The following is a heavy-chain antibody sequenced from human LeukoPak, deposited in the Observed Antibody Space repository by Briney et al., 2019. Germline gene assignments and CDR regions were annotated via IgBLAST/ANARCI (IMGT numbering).Heavy chain of an antibody. CDR2: IKHDGSEA. V-gene: IGHV3-7*02. CDR3: AKGGVLLWFGDSAFDI. CDR1: EFTFNRYW. Sequence: GGSLRLSCAASEFTFNRYWMSWVRQAPGKGLEWVANIKHDGSEAHYVDSVKGRFTISRDNSKNTLYLQLNSLRAEDTAVYYCAKGGVLLWFGDSAFDIWGEGTMVTVSS. J-gene: IGHJ3*02. D-gene: IGHD3-10*01.